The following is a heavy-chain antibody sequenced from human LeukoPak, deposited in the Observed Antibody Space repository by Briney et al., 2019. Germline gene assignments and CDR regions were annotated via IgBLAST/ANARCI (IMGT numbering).Heavy chain of an antibody. J-gene: IGHJ5*02. CDR2: MYQSGST. Sequence: SETLSLTCTVSGDFISSGYYWGWIRQPPGKRLEWIGSMYQSGSTYYNPSLKSRVTISIDTSKNQFSLKLSSVTAADTAVYYCARDQGYCSGGSCYENWFDPWGQGTLVTVSS. CDR1: GDFISSGYY. D-gene: IGHD2-15*01. V-gene: IGHV4-38-2*02. CDR3: ARDQGYCSGGSCYENWFDP.